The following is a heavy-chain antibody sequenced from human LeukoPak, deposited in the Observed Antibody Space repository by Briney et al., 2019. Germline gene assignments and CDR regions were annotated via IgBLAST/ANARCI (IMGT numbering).Heavy chain of an antibody. CDR2: ISGSGGST. Sequence: PGGSLRLSCAASGFTFSSYAVSWVRQAPGKGLEWVSAISGSGGSTYYADSVKGRFTISRDNSKNTLYLQMNSLRAEDTAVYYCAKTTYYDFWSGPRYFDYWGQGTLVTVSS. CDR3: AKTTYYDFWSGPRYFDY. V-gene: IGHV3-23*01. J-gene: IGHJ4*02. D-gene: IGHD3-3*01. CDR1: GFTFSSYA.